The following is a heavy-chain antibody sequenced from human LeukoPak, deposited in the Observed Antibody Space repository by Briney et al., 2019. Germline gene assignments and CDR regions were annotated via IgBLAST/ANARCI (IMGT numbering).Heavy chain of an antibody. J-gene: IGHJ4*02. D-gene: IGHD1-26*01. CDR3: ARQPYMLGAYYFDY. CDR1: GGSISSYY. CDR2: IFHSGST. Sequence: TPSETLSLTCSVSGGSISSYYWSWIRQPPGKGLEWIGYIFHSGSTNYNPSLKSRVTLSVDTSKNQFSLKLDSVTAADTAVYYCARQPYMLGAYYFDYWGQGTLVTVSS. V-gene: IGHV4-59*08.